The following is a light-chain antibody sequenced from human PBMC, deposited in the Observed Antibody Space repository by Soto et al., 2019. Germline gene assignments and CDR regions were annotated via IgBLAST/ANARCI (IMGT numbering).Light chain of an antibody. CDR1: QSVSSY. J-gene: IGKJ4*01. Sequence: EIVLTQSPATLSLSPGERATLSCRASQSVSSYLAWYQQKPGQAPRLLIYDASNRATGIPARFSGSGSGTDFTITSSSLEPEDFAVYYCQQRSNWPSNTFGGGTKVEIK. V-gene: IGKV3-11*01. CDR3: QQRSNWPSNT. CDR2: DAS.